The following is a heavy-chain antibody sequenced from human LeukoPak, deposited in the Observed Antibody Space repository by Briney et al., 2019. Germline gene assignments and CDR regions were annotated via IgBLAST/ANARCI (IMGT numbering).Heavy chain of an antibody. J-gene: IGHJ5*02. V-gene: IGHV4-59*08. D-gene: IGHD6-13*01. CDR2: IYYSGSS. Sequence: SETLSLTCTVSGDSISSFYWSWIRQPPGKGLEWIGYIYYSGSSNYNPSLKSRVTISVDTSKNQFSLKLSSVTAADTAVYYCARQLSSGYGSSWYWFDPWGQGTLVTVSS. CDR3: ARQLSSGYGSSWYWFDP. CDR1: GDSISSFY.